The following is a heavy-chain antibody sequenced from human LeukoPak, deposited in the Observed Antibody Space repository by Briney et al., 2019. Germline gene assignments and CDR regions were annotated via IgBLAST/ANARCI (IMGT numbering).Heavy chain of an antibody. Sequence: SVKVSCKASGGTFSSYTISWVRQAPGQGLEWMGRIIPILGIANYAQKFQGRVTITADKSTSTAYMELSSLRSEDTAVYYCARAIGGYCSSTSCYGYWGQGTLVTVSS. CDR3: ARAIGGYCSSTSCYGY. V-gene: IGHV1-69*02. CDR2: IIPILGIA. CDR1: GGTFSSYT. J-gene: IGHJ4*02. D-gene: IGHD2-2*01.